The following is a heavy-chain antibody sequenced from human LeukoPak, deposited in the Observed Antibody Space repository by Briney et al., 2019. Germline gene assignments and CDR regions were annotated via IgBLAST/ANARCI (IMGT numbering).Heavy chain of an antibody. CDR1: GFTFSNFW. J-gene: IGHJ3*01. D-gene: IGHD2-21*01. Sequence: GGSLRLSCAVSGFTFSNFWMGWVRQAPGKGLEWVANINQDGSEKHYVDSVEGRFSISRDNTKNVLYLQMNSLRGTDTAVYYCARAVWYCGGWFTSWGQRATVTVSS. CDR3: ARAVWYCGGWFTS. V-gene: IGHV3-7*01. CDR2: INQDGSEK.